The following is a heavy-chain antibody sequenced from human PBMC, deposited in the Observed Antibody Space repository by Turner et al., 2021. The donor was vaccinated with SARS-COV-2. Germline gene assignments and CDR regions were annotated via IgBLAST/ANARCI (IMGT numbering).Heavy chain of an antibody. Sequence: EVQLVESGGGLVKPGGSLRLPCAASGFTSSSTSMNWVRQAPGKGLEWVSSISSSSSYIYYADSVKGRFTISRDNAKNSLYLQMNSLRAEDTAVYYCARDHRPVVVPAAKRAGSYYYGMDVWGQGTTVTVSS. D-gene: IGHD2-2*01. CDR2: ISSSSSYI. CDR3: ARDHRPVVVPAAKRAGSYYYGMDV. V-gene: IGHV3-21*01. J-gene: IGHJ6*02. CDR1: GFTSSSTS.